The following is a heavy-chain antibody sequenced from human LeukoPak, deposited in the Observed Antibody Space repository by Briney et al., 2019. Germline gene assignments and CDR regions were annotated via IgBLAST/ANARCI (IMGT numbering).Heavy chain of an antibody. J-gene: IGHJ5*02. D-gene: IGHD3-10*01. V-gene: IGHV4-59*01. CDR2: IYYSGST. CDR3: ARDQGRSYYYGSGSPNWFDP. CDR1: GGSISSYY. Sequence: SETLSLTCTVSGGSISSYYWSWIRQPPGKGLEWIGYIYYSGSTNYNPSLKSRVTISVDTSKNQFSLKLSSVTAADTAVYYCARDQGRSYYYGSGSPNWFDPWGQGTLVTVSS.